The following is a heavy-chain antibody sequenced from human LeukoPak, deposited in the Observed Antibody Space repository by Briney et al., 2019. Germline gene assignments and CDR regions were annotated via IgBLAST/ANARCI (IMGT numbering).Heavy chain of an antibody. D-gene: IGHD6-19*01. V-gene: IGHV4-4*07. J-gene: IGHJ4*02. CDR3: ARHRYSSGQFLPHLEYYFDY. Sequence: SETLSLTCTVSGGSISSYYWSWIRQPAGKGLEWIGRIYTSGSTNYNPSLKSRVTMSVDTSKNQFSLKLSSVTAADTAVYYCARHRYSSGQFLPHLEYYFDYWGQGTLVTVSS. CDR1: GGSISSYY. CDR2: IYTSGST.